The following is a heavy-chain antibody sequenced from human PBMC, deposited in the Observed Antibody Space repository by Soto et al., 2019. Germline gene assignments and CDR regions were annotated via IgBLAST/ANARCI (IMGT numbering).Heavy chain of an antibody. Sequence: QVQLVESGGGVVQPGGSLRLSCTASGFTFTTFGIHWVRQAPGKGLEWVSLISYGGHNKYYSDSVKGRFTISRDNYKNTLCLQMNTLRAEGTAVYYCAKDLEAYGDYNNSFYGMDVWGQGTTVSVSS. V-gene: IGHV3-30*18. CDR3: AKDLEAYGDYNNSFYGMDV. D-gene: IGHD4-17*01. CDR1: GFTFTTFG. J-gene: IGHJ6*02. CDR2: ISYGGHNK.